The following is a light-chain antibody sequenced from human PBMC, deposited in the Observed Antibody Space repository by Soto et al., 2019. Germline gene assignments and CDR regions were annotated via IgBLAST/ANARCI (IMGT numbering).Light chain of an antibody. CDR3: SSYAGSNNHVV. J-gene: IGLJ2*01. CDR2: EVS. Sequence: QSVLTQPPSASGSPGQSVTISCTGTSSDVGGYNYVSWYQQHPDKAPKLMIYEVSKRPSGVPDRFSGSKSGNTASLTVSGLQAEDEADYYCSSYAGSNNHVVFGGGTKVTVL. V-gene: IGLV2-8*01. CDR1: SSDVGGYNY.